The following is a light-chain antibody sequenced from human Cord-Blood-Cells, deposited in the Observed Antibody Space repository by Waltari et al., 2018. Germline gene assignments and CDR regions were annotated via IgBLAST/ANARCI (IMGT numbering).Light chain of an antibody. V-gene: IGLV2-23*01. J-gene: IGLJ2*01. CDR2: EGS. Sequence: QSALTQPASVSGSPGQSITISCTGTSSDVGSYNLVSWYQQHPGKAPKLMIYEGSTRPAGVSNRFSGSNSGNTASLTISGLQAEDEADYYCCSYAGSSTHVVFGGGTKLTVL. CDR1: SSDVGSYNL. CDR3: CSYAGSSTHVV.